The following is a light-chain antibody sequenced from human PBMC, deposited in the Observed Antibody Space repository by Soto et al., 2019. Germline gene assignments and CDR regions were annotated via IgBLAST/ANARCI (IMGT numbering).Light chain of an antibody. J-gene: IGLJ1*01. Sequence: QPVLTQPASVSGSPGQSITISCTGTSSDVGGYNYVSWYQQHPGKAPKFMIYDVSNRPSGVSNRFSGSKSGNTASLTISGLHAEDEADYYCRSYTTSNTRQIVFVTGTKLTVL. CDR1: SSDVGGYNY. CDR2: DVS. V-gene: IGLV2-14*01. CDR3: RSYTTSNTRQIV.